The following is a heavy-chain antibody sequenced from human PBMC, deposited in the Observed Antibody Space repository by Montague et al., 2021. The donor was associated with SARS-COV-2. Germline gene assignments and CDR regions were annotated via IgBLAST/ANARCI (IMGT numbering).Heavy chain of an antibody. CDR3: ARAYSGSYYPNFDY. Sequence: SLRLSCAASGFTFSSYSMNWVRQAPGKGLEWVSPISSSSSYIYYADPVKGRFTISRDNAKNSLYLQMNSLRAEDTAVYYCARAYSGSYYPNFDYWGQGTLVTVSS. CDR2: ISSSSSYI. CDR1: GFTFSSYS. D-gene: IGHD1-26*01. V-gene: IGHV3-21*01. J-gene: IGHJ4*02.